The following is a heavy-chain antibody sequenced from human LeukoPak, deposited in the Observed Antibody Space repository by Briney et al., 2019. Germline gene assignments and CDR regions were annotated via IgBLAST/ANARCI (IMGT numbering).Heavy chain of an antibody. D-gene: IGHD2-15*01. Sequence: GGSLRLSCAASGSTFDDYAMHWVRQAPGKGLEWVSLISGDGGSTYYADSVKGRFTISRDNSKNSLYLQMNSLRTEDTALYYCASVTCSGGSCYYCHYGMDVWGQGTTVTVSS. J-gene: IGHJ6*02. CDR1: GSTFDDYA. V-gene: IGHV3-43*02. CDR2: ISGDGGST. CDR3: ASVTCSGGSCYYCHYGMDV.